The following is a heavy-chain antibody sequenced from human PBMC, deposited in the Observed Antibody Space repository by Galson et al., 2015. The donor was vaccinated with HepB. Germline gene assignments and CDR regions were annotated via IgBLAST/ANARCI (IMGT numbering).Heavy chain of an antibody. CDR2: INSNSGNT. CDR3: QFRGSNWRGLDL. CDR1: GYIFTSGA. D-gene: IGHD6-13*01. V-gene: IGHV1-8*01. J-gene: IGHJ4*02. Sequence: SVKVSCKASGYIFTSGAFNWVRQATGQGLEWMGWINSNSGNTGFAQKFQGRVTLTRDTSISSAYMELSSLTFDDTAEYYCQFRGSNWRGLDLWGQGTLVTVAS.